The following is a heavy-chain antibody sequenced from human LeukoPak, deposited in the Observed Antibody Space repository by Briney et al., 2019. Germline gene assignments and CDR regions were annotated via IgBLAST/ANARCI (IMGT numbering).Heavy chain of an antibody. CDR2: IYYSGST. D-gene: IGHD3-10*01. V-gene: IGHV4-30-4*01. CDR3: ARGRFGVKGAFDI. CDR1: GGSLSSGDYY. J-gene: IGHJ3*02. Sequence: SQTLSLTCTVSGGSLSSGDYYWLWLRQPPGRGLDWIGYIYYSGSTYYNPSLQSRVTISVDTSKNQFSLKLSSVTAADTAVYYCARGRFGVKGAFDIWGQGTMVTVSA.